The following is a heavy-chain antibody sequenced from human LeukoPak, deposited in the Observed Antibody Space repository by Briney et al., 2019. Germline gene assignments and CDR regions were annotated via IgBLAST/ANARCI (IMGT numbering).Heavy chain of an antibody. D-gene: IGHD6-13*01. CDR3: AREGHIAAAGYNWFDP. V-gene: IGHV4-34*01. CDR2: INHSGST. J-gene: IGHJ5*02. Sequence: SETLSLTCAVYGGSFSGYYWSWIRQPPGKGLEWIGEINHSGSTNYNPSLKSRVTISVDTSKNQFSLKLSSVTAADTAVYYCAREGHIAAAGYNWFDPWGQGTLVTVSS. CDR1: GGSFSGYY.